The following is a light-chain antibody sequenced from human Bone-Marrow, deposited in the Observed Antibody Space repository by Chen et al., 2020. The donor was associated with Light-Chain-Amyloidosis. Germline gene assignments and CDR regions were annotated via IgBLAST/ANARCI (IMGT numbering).Light chain of an antibody. CDR3: QSADSSGTYEVI. Sequence: SYELTQPPSVSVSPGQTSSITCSGDDLPTKYAYWYQQKPGQAPVLVIHRDNERLSGISARFSVSSSGTTATLTISGVQAEDEADYHCQSADSSGTYEVIFGGGTKLTVL. CDR2: RDN. CDR1: DLPTKY. V-gene: IGLV3-25*03. J-gene: IGLJ2*01.